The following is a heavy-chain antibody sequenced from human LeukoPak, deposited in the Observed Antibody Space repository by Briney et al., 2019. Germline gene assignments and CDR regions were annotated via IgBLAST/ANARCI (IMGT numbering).Heavy chain of an antibody. D-gene: IGHD5-18*01. CDR2: ISSSSSYI. CDR3: ASGYSYGYLHY. Sequence: GGSLRLSCAASGFTFSSYSMNWVRQAPGKGLEWVSSISSSSSYIYYADSVKGRFTNSRDNAKNSLYPQMNSLRAEDTAVYYCASGYSYGYLHYWGQGTLVTVSS. CDR1: GFTFSSYS. J-gene: IGHJ4*02. V-gene: IGHV3-21*01.